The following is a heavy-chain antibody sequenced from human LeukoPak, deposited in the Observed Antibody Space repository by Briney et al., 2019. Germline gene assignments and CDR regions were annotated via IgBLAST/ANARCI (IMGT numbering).Heavy chain of an antibody. CDR2: ISAYNGNT. CDR1: GYTFTSYG. J-gene: IGHJ4*02. D-gene: IGHD3-10*01. V-gene: IGHV1-18*01. CDR3: ARDGPYYYGSGSYSVY. Sequence: ASVKVSCKASGYTFTSYGISWVRQAPGQGLEWMGWISAYNGNTNYAQKLQGRVTMTTDTSTSTAYVELRSLRSDDTAVYYCARDGPYYYGSGSYSVYWGQGTLVTVSS.